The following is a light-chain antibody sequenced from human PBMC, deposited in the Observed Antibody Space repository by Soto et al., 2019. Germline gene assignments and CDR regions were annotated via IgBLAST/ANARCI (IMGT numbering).Light chain of an antibody. V-gene: IGLV2-14*01. CDR1: SNDVGGYNF. J-gene: IGLJ2*01. CDR2: DLS. CDR3: SSYTSSRTLV. Sequence: QSALTQPASVSGSPGQSITISCTGTSNDVGGYNFVSWYQQHPGKAPKLMIYDLSNRPSGVSNRFSGSKSGNTASLTISRLQAEEEADYYCSSYTSSRTLVFGGGTKLTVL.